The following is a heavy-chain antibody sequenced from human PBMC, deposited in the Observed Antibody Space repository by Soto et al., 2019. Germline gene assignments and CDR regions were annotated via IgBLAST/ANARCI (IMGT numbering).Heavy chain of an antibody. V-gene: IGHV3-23*03. J-gene: IGHJ4*02. CDR3: TKDRVPDVIYFFDY. CDR2: IDLSGTTT. Sequence: GGSLRLSCAASGFSFSAYSMNWVRQTPGRGLEWVSFIDLSGTTTYYRDSVKGRFTIFKDKSRNTVYLQMRSLTVEDAAIYYCTKDRVPDVIYFFDYWAQGTLVTVPS. D-gene: IGHD3-16*02. CDR1: GFSFSAYS.